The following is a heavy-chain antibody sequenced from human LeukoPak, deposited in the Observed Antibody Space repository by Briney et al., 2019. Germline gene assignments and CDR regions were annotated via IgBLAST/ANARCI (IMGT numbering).Heavy chain of an antibody. CDR2: FDPENAKT. D-gene: IGHD1-1*01. Sequence: GASVKVSCKVSGYILTELSIHWVRQAPGKGREWMGSFDPENAKTMSAQTFQGRVTMTEDTSTDTAYMELRSLRSDDTAIYYCVIMSHTVVPTARIYYYMDIWGTGTTVIVSS. CDR1: GYILTELS. J-gene: IGHJ6*03. CDR3: VIMSHTVVPTARIYYYMDI. V-gene: IGHV1-24*01.